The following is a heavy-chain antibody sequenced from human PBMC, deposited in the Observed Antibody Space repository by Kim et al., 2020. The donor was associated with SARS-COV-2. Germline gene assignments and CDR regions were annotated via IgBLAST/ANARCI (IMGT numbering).Heavy chain of an antibody. J-gene: IGHJ4*02. Sequence: SVKVSCKASGGSFSDYAISWVRQAPGQGLEWMGRIVPILGVPSYAQKFQGRVTITADKSTSATYLELNSLRFDDTAVYYCARDPGAYCRNTVCGWGQGTLVTVSS. CDR2: IVPILGVP. V-gene: IGHV1-69*04. D-gene: IGHD2-2*01. CDR3: ARDPGAYCRNTVCG. CDR1: GGSFSDYA.